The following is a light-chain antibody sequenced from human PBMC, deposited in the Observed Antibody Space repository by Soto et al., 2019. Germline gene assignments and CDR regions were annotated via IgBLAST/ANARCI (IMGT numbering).Light chain of an antibody. CDR3: QPYNNWPLT. CDR1: QSVNNN. J-gene: IGKJ4*01. V-gene: IGKV3-15*01. CDR2: SAS. Sequence: EIVMTQSPVTLSVSPGERATLSCTASQSVNNNVAWYQQKPGHTPRLLIYSASIGATGTPARFSGSRSGAEFTLTINSLQSEDFAVYYCQPYNNWPLTFGGGTKVDIK.